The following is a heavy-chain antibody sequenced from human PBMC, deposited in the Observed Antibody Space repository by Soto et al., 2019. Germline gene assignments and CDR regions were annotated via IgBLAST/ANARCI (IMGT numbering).Heavy chain of an antibody. D-gene: IGHD3-10*01. CDR1: CFTFADYA. Sequence: GGSLRLSCTASCFTFADYAMSWVRQAPGKGLEWVGFIRSKGSGGTSEYAASVKGRFTFSRDDSKSIAYLQMNSLKIEDTAVYYCTRDQPITPWGQGTMVTVSS. CDR2: IRSKGSGGTS. J-gene: IGHJ3*01. V-gene: IGHV3-49*04. CDR3: TRDQPITP.